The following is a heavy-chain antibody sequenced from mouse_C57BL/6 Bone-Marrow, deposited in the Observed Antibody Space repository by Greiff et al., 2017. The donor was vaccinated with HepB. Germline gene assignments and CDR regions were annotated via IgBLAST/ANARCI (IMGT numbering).Heavy chain of an antibody. CDR2: IWSGGST. Sequence: VQLVESGPGLVQPSQSLSITCTVSGFSLTSYGVHWVRQSPGKGLEWLGVIWSGGSTDYNAAFISRLSISKDNSKSQVFFKRNSLQADDTAIYYCARNRGRNWYFDVWGTGTTVTVSS. V-gene: IGHV2-2*01. CDR3: ARNRGRNWYFDV. J-gene: IGHJ1*03. CDR1: GFSLTSYG. D-gene: IGHD3-1*01.